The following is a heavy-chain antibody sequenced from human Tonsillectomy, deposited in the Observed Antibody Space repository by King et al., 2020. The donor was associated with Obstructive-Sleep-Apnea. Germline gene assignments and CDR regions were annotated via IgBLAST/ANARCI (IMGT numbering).Heavy chain of an antibody. CDR2: ISTSGATI. CDR3: ARGTSYDILSGYYFEY. D-gene: IGHD3-9*01. CDR1: GFNFSVFD. V-gene: IGHV3-48*01. J-gene: IGHJ4*02. Sequence: VQLVESGGLLVQPGGSLRLSCAASGFNFSVFDMNWVRQTPGRGLEWISYISTSGATIYYTDSVKGRFTVSRDNAKNSLYLQMNSLRPEDAALYYCARGTSYDILSGYYFEYWGQGTLVTVS.